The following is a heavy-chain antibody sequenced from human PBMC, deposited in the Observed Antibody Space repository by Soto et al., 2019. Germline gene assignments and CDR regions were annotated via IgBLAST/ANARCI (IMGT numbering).Heavy chain of an antibody. CDR3: ARDMHPGFTHYFDP. D-gene: IGHD1-26*01. Sequence: SETLSLTCTVSGGSMSSYYWSWIRQPPGKGLEWIGYIYYTGTINYNPSLKSRVTISVDTSKNQLSLKLTSMTAADTAVYYCARDMHPGFTHYFDPWGQGTLVTVSS. V-gene: IGHV4-59*01. CDR2: IYYTGTI. CDR1: GGSMSSYY. J-gene: IGHJ5*02.